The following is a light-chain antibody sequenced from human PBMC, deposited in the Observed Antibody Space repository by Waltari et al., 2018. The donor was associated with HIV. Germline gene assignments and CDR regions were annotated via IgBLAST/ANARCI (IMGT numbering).Light chain of an antibody. J-gene: IGKJ2*01. CDR1: QSFSSD. Sequence: EIVMTQSPATLSVSPGERATLSCRASQSFSSDLAWYQHKPGQAPRLLINGASTRAAGIPARFSGSGSGTEFTLTISSLQSEDFAVYYCQQYNNWPLSFGQGTKLEIK. V-gene: IGKV3-15*01. CDR2: GAS. CDR3: QQYNNWPLS.